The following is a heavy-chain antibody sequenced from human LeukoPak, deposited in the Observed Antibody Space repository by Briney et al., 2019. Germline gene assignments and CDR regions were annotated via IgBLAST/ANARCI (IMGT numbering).Heavy chain of an antibody. CDR1: GFTFDDCG. CDR3: ARTVSSAGWSDDAFDI. Sequence: PGGSLRLSCAASGFTFDDCGMSWARQAPGKGLEWVPGINWDGGSTGYADPVKGRFTISRDNAKNFLYLQMNSLRAEDTALYYCARTVSSAGWSDDAFDIWGQGTMVTVSS. V-gene: IGHV3-20*04. CDR2: INWDGGST. J-gene: IGHJ3*02. D-gene: IGHD6-19*01.